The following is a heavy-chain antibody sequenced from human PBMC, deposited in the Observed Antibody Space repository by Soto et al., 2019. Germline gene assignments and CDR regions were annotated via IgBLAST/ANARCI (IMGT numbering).Heavy chain of an antibody. CDR1: GITFSKYA. Sequence: GGSLRLSCAASGITFSKYAMSWVRQAPGKGLEWVSGLSGSGASTYYADSVKGRFTISRDNSKNTLFLQMNSLTVEDTAVYYCVGSPGRRSFDSWGKGILVTVSS. V-gene: IGHV3-23*01. CDR3: VGSPGRRSFDS. CDR2: LSGSGAST. D-gene: IGHD3-10*01. J-gene: IGHJ4*02.